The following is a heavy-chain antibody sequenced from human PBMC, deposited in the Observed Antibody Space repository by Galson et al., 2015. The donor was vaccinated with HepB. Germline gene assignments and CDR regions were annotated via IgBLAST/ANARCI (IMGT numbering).Heavy chain of an antibody. CDR1: GGSFSGYY. Sequence: ETLSLTCAVYGGSFSGYYWSWIRQPPGKGLEWIEEINHSGSTNYNPSLKSRVTISVDTSKNQFSLKLSSVTAADAAVYYCARGSSDYDFWSGYPTGWFDPWGQGTLVTVSS. D-gene: IGHD3-3*01. CDR3: ARGSSDYDFWSGYPTGWFDP. J-gene: IGHJ5*02. CDR2: INHSGST. V-gene: IGHV4-34*01.